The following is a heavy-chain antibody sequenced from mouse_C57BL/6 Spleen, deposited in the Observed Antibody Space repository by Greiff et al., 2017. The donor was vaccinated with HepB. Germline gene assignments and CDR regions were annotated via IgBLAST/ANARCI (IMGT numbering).Heavy chain of an antibody. J-gene: IGHJ3*01. D-gene: IGHD2-4*01. CDR1: GFTFSSYA. CDR2: ISDGGSYT. Sequence: DVHLVESGGGLVKPGGSLKLSCAASGFTFSSYAMSWVRQTPEKRLEWVATISDGGSYTYYPDNVKGRFPISRDNAKNNLYLQMSHLKSEDTAMYYCARRDDYHFAYWGQGTLVTVSA. V-gene: IGHV5-4*01. CDR3: ARRDDYHFAY.